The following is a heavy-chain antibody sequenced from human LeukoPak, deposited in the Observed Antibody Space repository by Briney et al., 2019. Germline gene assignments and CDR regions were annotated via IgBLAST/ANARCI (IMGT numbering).Heavy chain of an antibody. Sequence: PGGSLRLSCVASGFTFSNSDMHWVRQAPGKGLEWVAFIRHDGSNEYHADSVKGRFTISRDNSKNTLYLQTNSLRVDDTAVYYCAKGPERWLQLEAFDIWGQGTMVTVSS. CDR3: AKGPERWLQLEAFDI. D-gene: IGHD5-24*01. V-gene: IGHV3-30*02. CDR2: IRHDGSNE. J-gene: IGHJ3*02. CDR1: GFTFSNSD.